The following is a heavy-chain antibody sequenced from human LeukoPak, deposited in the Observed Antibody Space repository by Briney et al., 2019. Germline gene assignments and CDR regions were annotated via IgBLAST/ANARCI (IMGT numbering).Heavy chain of an antibody. V-gene: IGHV4-61*01. CDR3: ARAYYYDSSGYHKNYYFDY. CDR1: GGSVSSVSYY. D-gene: IGHD3-22*01. Sequence: PSDTLSLTCTLSGGSVSSVSYYWSWIRQPPGKGREWIGYIYYSGSTNYNPSLKSRVTISVDTSKNQFSLKLSSVTAADTAVYYCARAYYYDSSGYHKNYYFDYWGQGTLVTVSS. J-gene: IGHJ4*02. CDR2: IYYSGST.